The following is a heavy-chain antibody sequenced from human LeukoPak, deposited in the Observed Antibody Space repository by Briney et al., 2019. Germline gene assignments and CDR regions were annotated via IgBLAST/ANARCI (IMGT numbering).Heavy chain of an antibody. CDR3: ARVLRAASWRSYDY. CDR2: IYYSGST. D-gene: IGHD5-18*01. J-gene: IGHJ4*02. CDR1: GGSISSYY. Sequence: SETLSLTCTVSGGSISSYYWSWIRQPPGKGLEWIGYIYYSGSTNYNPSLKSRVTISVDTSKNQFSLKLSSVTAADTAVYYCARVLRAASWRSYDYWGQGSLVTVSS. V-gene: IGHV4-59*01.